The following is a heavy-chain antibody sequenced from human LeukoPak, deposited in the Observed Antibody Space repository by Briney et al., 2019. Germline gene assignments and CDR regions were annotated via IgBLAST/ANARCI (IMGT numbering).Heavy chain of an antibody. Sequence: SGGSLGLSCAASGFTFSSYAMSWVRQAPGKGLEWVSAISGSGGSTYYADSVKGRFTISRDNSKNTLYLQMNSLRAEDTAVYYCATGPGTLYYYYMDVWGKGTTVTVSS. CDR1: GFTFSSYA. V-gene: IGHV3-23*01. CDR2: ISGSGGST. CDR3: ATGPGTLYYYYMDV. J-gene: IGHJ6*03.